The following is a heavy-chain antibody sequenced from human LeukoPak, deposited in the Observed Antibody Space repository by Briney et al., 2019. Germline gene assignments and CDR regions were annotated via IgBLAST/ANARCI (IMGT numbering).Heavy chain of an antibody. CDR1: GYSSTIYW. CDR3: ARLRPQDGFDI. V-gene: IGHV5-51*01. Sequence: GESLKISCKGSGYSSTIYWIGWVRQMPAKGLEWMGIIYPGASDSGYSPSFQGHVTISGDKSISTAYLQWSSLKASDTAMYFCARLRPQDGFDIWGQGTMVTVSS. CDR2: IYPGASDS. J-gene: IGHJ3*02.